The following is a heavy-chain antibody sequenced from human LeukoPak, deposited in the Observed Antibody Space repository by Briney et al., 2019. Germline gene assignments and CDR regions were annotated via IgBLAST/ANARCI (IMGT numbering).Heavy chain of an antibody. Sequence: SETLSLTCTVSGGSISSSSYYWGWIRQPPGKGLEWIGSIYYSGSTYYNPSLKSQVTISVDTSKNQFSLKLSSVTAADTAVYYCARHYYDSSGYQYFQHWGQGTLVTVSS. J-gene: IGHJ1*01. CDR1: GGSISSSSYY. CDR2: IYYSGST. CDR3: ARHYYDSSGYQYFQH. V-gene: IGHV4-39*01. D-gene: IGHD3-22*01.